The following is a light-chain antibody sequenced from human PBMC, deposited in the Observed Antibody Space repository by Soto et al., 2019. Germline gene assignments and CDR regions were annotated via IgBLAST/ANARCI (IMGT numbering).Light chain of an antibody. V-gene: IGLV2-23*02. J-gene: IGLJ7*01. Sequence: QSALTQPASVSGSPGQSITISCTGTSSDVGAYTLVSWYQQYPGKAPRLIIYEVNKRPSGIPNRFSASKSDNTASLTISGLRAEDEALYHCCSYVHSRRFVFGGGTQLTVL. CDR1: SSDVGAYTL. CDR2: EVN. CDR3: CSYVHSRRFV.